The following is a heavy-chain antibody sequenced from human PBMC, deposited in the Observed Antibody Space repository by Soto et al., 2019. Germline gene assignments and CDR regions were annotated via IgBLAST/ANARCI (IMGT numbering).Heavy chain of an antibody. CDR2: IITGNGDT. Sequence: ASVKVSCKASGYTFTNYVIQWVRQAPGQSLEWMGWIITGNGDTKYSQKFQDRITITSDTSASTAYMELSSLTSEDTAVYYCGRENEEDPGSYCDYWGQETQVTVSS. CDR1: GYTFTNYV. D-gene: IGHD5-12*01. V-gene: IGHV1-3*04. CDR3: GRENEEDPGSYCDY. J-gene: IGHJ4*02.